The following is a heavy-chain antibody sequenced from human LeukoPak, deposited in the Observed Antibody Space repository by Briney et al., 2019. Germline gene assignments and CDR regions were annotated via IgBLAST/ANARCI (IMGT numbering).Heavy chain of an antibody. CDR1: GFTLNTYW. CDR2: INSDGSST. J-gene: IGHJ2*01. V-gene: IGHV3-74*01. Sequence: GGSLRLSCAASGFTLNTYWIHWVRHAPGKGRVWVSLINSDGSSTTYADCVKGRFTISRDNAKNTLYLQMNSLRAEDTAVYYCARRNYGWYFDLWGRGTLVTVSS. CDR3: ARRNYGWYFDL. D-gene: IGHD3-16*01.